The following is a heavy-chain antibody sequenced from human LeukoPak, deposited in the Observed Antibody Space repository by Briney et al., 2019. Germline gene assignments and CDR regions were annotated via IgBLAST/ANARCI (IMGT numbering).Heavy chain of an antibody. CDR3: ARDRGGGDY. V-gene: IGHV3-21*01. J-gene: IGHJ4*02. CDR2: INSSGGGT. D-gene: IGHD6-25*01. CDR1: GFTFSSYA. Sequence: GGSLRLSCAASGFTFSSYAMNWVRQAPGKGLEWVSGINSSGGGTYYADSVKGRFTISRDNAKNSLYLQMNSLRAEDTAVYYCARDRGGGDYWGQGTLVTVSS.